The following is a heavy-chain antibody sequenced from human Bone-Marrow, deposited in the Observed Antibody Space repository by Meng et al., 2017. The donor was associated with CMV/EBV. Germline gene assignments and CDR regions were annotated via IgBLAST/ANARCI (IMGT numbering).Heavy chain of an antibody. CDR3: ARGCYDFWSGYYYYYYYGMDV. Sequence: ETLSLTCAASGFTFSSYWMHWVRQAPGKGLVWVSRINSDGSSTSYADSVKGRFTISRDNAKNTLYLQMNSLRAEDTAVDYCARGCYDFWSGYYYYYYYGMDVWGQGTTVTVSS. J-gene: IGHJ6*02. D-gene: IGHD3-3*01. V-gene: IGHV3-74*01. CDR2: INSDGSST. CDR1: GFTFSSYW.